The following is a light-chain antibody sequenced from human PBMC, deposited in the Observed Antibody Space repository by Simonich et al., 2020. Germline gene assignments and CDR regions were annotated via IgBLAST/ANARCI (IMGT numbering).Light chain of an antibody. Sequence: DIQMTQSPSSLSASVGDRVNITCRARQSISSYLNWYQQKPGKAPKLLIYAASSLQSGVPSRFRGSGSGTDLTLTISSLQPEDFATYYCQQSYSTPWTFGQGTKVEIK. CDR2: AAS. J-gene: IGKJ1*01. CDR3: QQSYSTPWT. CDR1: QSISSY. V-gene: IGKV1-39*01.